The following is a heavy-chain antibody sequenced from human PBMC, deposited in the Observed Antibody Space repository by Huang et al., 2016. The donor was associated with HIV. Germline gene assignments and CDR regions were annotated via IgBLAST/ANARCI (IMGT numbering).Heavy chain of an antibody. V-gene: IGHV3-74*01. CDR2: IKIDGRTT. Sequence: EEHLVESGGGLVQPGGSLRLSCEAAGFKFSNYWMQWGSQAPGKGLMWVSRIKIDGRTTDYADSVKGRFTISRDNAKNTLYLQMSSLTAEDTAIYYCARAGGFEIWGQGTVVTVSS. D-gene: IGHD2-15*01. J-gene: IGHJ3*02. CDR3: ARAGGFEI. CDR1: GFKFSNYW.